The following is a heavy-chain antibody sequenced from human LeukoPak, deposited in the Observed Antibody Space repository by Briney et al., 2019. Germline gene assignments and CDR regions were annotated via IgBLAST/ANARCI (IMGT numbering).Heavy chain of an antibody. CDR2: IYPDDSDT. V-gene: IGHV5-51*01. J-gene: IGHJ4*02. Sequence: GGALKISFKGSGYSFYTYWIAWGRRMPGKGVGWMGIIYPDDSDTRYSPSFQGQVTISADKSIDTAYLQWRSLKASDTGMYYCVRQSLGEFKYWGQGTLVTVSS. D-gene: IGHD3-10*01. CDR1: GYSFYTYW. CDR3: VRQSLGEFKY.